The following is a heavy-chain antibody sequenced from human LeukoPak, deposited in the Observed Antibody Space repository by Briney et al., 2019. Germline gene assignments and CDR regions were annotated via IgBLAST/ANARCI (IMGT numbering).Heavy chain of an antibody. V-gene: IGHV4-59*01. CDR3: ARRGANSGSYSHFDL. D-gene: IGHD1-26*01. CDR2: MSYSGST. J-gene: IGHJ2*01. CDR1: GGPISNYF. Sequence: PSETLSLTCTVSGGPISNYFWSWIRQPPGRGLEWIGYMSYSGSTNYSPSLKSRVTISVDTSKNQFSLKLSSVTAADTAVYYCARRGANSGSYSHFDLWGRGTLVTVSS.